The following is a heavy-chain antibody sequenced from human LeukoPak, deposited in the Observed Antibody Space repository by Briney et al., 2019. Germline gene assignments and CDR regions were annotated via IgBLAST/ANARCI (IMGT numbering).Heavy chain of an antibody. CDR1: GFIFRTYA. D-gene: IGHD1-26*01. V-gene: IGHV3-23*01. J-gene: IGHJ4*02. Sequence: GGSLRLSCAASGFIFRTYAMGWVRQAPGKGLEWVSAISGSGGSGGSAFYADSVKGRFTISRDNSKNTLYLQMNSLRAEDTAVYYCAKVGSGSPYYFDYWGQGTLVTVSS. CDR2: ISGSGGSGGSA. CDR3: AKVGSGSPYYFDY.